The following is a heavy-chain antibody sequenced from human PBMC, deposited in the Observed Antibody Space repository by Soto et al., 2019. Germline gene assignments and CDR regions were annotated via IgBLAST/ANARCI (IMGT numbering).Heavy chain of an antibody. CDR2: IWYDGSNK. Sequence: GGSLRLSCAASGFTFSSYGMHWVRQAPGKGLEWVAVIWYDGSNKYYADSVKGRFTISRDNSKNTLYLQMNSLRAEDTAVYYCARDDVNIAETGAFDIWGQGTMVTVSS. D-gene: IGHD5-12*01. CDR3: ARDDVNIAETGAFDI. CDR1: GFTFSSYG. V-gene: IGHV3-33*01. J-gene: IGHJ3*02.